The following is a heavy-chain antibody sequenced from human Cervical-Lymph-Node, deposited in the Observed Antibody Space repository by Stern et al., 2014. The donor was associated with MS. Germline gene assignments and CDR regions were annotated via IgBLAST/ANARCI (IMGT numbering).Heavy chain of an antibody. Sequence: VQLVQSGPEVKRPGESMKISCQASGYTFTSYGIGWVRQMPGKGLEWIAIIFPGGSDIRYSPSFQGQVPISADKSSSTAYLQWNTLKASDTAIYYCARQRYFDYWGQGTLVTVSS. CDR3: ARQRYFDY. CDR1: GYTFTSYG. J-gene: IGHJ4*02. V-gene: IGHV5-51*01. CDR2: IFPGGSDI.